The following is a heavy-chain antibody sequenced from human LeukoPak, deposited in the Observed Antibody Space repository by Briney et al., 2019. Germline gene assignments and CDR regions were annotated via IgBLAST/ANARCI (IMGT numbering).Heavy chain of an antibody. Sequence: GGSLRLSCAASGFTFSSYGMHWVRQAPGKGLEWVAVISRDGENQNYADSVKGRLTISRDNSKNTLFLQMNSLRADDTAVYYCARDPGYDSSGYWGYWGQGTLVIVSS. CDR2: ISRDGENQ. J-gene: IGHJ4*02. CDR1: GFTFSSYG. V-gene: IGHV3-30*19. D-gene: IGHD3-22*01. CDR3: ARDPGYDSSGYWGY.